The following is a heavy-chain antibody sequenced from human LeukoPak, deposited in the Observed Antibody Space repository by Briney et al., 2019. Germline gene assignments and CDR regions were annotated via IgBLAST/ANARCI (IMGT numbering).Heavy chain of an antibody. J-gene: IGHJ4*02. D-gene: IGHD5-18*01. CDR3: ARVGGGYSYGKDFDY. V-gene: IGHV4-39*07. Sequence: SETLSLTCTVSGGSISSDSYYWAWIRQPPGKGLEWIGNIYYSGSTNYNPSLKSRVTISVDTSKNQFSLKLSSVTAADTAVYYCARVGGGYSYGKDFDYWGQGTLVTVSS. CDR1: GGSISSDSYY. CDR2: IYYSGST.